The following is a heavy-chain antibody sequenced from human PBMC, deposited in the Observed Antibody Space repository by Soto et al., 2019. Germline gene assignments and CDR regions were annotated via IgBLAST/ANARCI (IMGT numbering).Heavy chain of an antibody. CDR1: GGSISSYY. J-gene: IGHJ6*03. CDR2: IYYSGST. Sequence: QVQLQESGPGLVKPSETLSLTCTVSGGSISSYYWSWIRQPPGKGLEWIGYIYYSGSTNYNPSLKSRVTISVDTSKNHFSLKLSSVTAADTAVYYCARQNCSGGSCYSIYYYMDVWGKGTTVTVSS. CDR3: ARQNCSGGSCYSIYYYMDV. V-gene: IGHV4-59*08. D-gene: IGHD2-15*01.